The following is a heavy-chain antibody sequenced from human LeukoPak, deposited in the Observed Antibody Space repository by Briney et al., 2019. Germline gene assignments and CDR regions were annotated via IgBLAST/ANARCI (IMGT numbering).Heavy chain of an antibody. CDR1: GFTFSSYA. CDR3: ARDGRGYYDSSGYGAFDI. J-gene: IGHJ3*02. Sequence: PGGSLRLSCAASGFTFSSYAMHWVRQAPGKGLEWVAVISYDGSDKYYADSVKGRFTISRDNSKNTLYLQMNSLRAEDTAVYYCARDGRGYYDSSGYGAFDIWGQGTMVTVSS. D-gene: IGHD3-22*01. V-gene: IGHV3-30-3*01. CDR2: ISYDGSDK.